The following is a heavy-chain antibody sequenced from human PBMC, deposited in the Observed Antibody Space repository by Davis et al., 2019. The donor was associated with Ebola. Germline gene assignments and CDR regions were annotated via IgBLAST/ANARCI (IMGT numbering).Heavy chain of an antibody. Sequence: ASVQVSCKTSGYTFSVYYVHWMRQAPGQGLEWLGWINHNSGGTKYAQKFQDRVTMTRDTSINTAYMELSWLTSGDTAIYYCAREGGSYYTDFWGQGTLVTVSS. D-gene: IGHD1-26*01. CDR2: INHNSGGT. CDR1: GYTFSVYY. J-gene: IGHJ4*02. V-gene: IGHV1-2*02. CDR3: AREGGSYYTDF.